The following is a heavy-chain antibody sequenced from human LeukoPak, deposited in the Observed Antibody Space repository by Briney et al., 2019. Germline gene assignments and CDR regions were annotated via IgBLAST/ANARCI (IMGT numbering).Heavy chain of an antibody. V-gene: IGHV1-3*01. CDR1: GSTFTSYA. CDR3: ARSGSYQGDWFDP. CDR2: INAGNGNT. Sequence: ASVKVSCKASGSTFTSYAMHWVRQAPGQRLEWMGWINAGNGNTKYSQKFQGRVTITRNTSISTAYMELSRLRSEDTAVYYCARSGSYQGDWFDPWGQRTLVTVSS. D-gene: IGHD1-26*01. J-gene: IGHJ5*02.